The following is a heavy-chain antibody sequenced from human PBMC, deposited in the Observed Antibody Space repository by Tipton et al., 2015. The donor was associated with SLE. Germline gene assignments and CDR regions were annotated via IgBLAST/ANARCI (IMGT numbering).Heavy chain of an antibody. V-gene: IGHV3-49*04. CDR1: GFTFGDYA. CDR3: VSEES. J-gene: IGHJ5*02. Sequence: SLRLFCTASGFTFGDYALSWVRHAPGKGLEWVGFIRSEGRGGTTEYAASVEGRFIISRDDSKSISYLHMNSLKSEDTGVYYCVSEESWGQGTQVTVSA. CDR2: IRSEGRGGTT.